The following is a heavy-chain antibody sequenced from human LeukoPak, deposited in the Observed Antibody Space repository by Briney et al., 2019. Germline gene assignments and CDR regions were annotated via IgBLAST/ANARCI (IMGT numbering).Heavy chain of an antibody. J-gene: IGHJ4*02. CDR3: ARGGLSSGSFDY. CDR1: GFCVDSG. D-gene: IGHD3-10*01. Sequence: GRSLRLSCLGSGFCVDSGMSWARQAPGKGLDWVSTINWNGGSTFSADSVKGRFTISRDNTKNCLYLQMKSLRAENTALYYCARGGLSSGSFDYWGQGVLVTVSS. CDR2: INWNGGST. V-gene: IGHV3-20*04.